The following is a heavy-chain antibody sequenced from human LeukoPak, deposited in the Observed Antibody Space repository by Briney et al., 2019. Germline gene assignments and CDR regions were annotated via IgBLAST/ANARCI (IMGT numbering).Heavy chain of an antibody. V-gene: IGHV5-51*01. J-gene: IGHJ4*02. CDR3: ARRRWLQLNANFNY. CDR2: IYPGDSDT. Sequence: GASLKISWKGSGYSFTSYWFGWVRQMPGKGLEWMGIIYPGDSDTRYSPSFQGQVTISADKSISTAYLQWSSLKASDTAMYYCARRRWLQLNANFNYWGQGTLVTVSS. D-gene: IGHD5-24*01. CDR1: GYSFTSYW.